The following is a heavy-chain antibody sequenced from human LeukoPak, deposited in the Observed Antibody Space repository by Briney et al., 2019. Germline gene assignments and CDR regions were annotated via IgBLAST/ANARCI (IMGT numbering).Heavy chain of an antibody. CDR1: GGSFSGYY. J-gene: IGHJ4*02. CDR3: ARGKQQLATALDY. V-gene: IGHV4-34*01. Sequence: SETLSLTCAVYGGSFSGYYWSWIRQPPGKGLEWIGEINHSGSTNYNPSLKSRVTISVDTSKNQFSLKLSSVTAADTAVYYRARGKQQLATALDYWGQGTLVTVSS. D-gene: IGHD6-13*01. CDR2: INHSGST.